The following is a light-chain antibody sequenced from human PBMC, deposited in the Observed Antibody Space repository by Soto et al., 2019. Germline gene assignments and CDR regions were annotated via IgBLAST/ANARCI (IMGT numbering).Light chain of an antibody. CDR2: DVS. Sequence: QSVLTQPASVSGSPGQSITISCTGTSSDVGVFNYVSWYQHHPGKAPKLLISDVSVRPSGVSNRFSGSKSGNTASLTISGLQAEDEADYYCNSYTSSSTQVFGGGTKLTVL. CDR3: NSYTSSSTQV. CDR1: SSDVGVFNY. V-gene: IGLV2-14*03. J-gene: IGLJ2*01.